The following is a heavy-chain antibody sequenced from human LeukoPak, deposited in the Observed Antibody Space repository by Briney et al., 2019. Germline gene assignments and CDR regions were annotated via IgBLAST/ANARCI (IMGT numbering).Heavy chain of an antibody. Sequence: GGSLRLSCAASGFTFSNYAMSWVRQAPGKGLEWVSAISGSASSTYHADSVKGRFTISRDNSENTLYLRMNSLRAEDTAVYYCAKEYFAYYYDSSGYYGFDYWGQGTLVTVSS. J-gene: IGHJ4*02. CDR3: AKEYFAYYYDSSGYYGFDY. CDR1: GFTFSNYA. V-gene: IGHV3-23*01. D-gene: IGHD3-22*01. CDR2: ISGSASST.